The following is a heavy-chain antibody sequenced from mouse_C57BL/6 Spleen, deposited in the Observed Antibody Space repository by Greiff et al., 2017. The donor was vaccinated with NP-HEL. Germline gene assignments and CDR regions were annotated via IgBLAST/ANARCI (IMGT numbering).Heavy chain of an antibody. CDR3: TRRYYDSSYGWYFDV. Sequence: VQLQQSGAELVRPGASVTLSCKASGYTFTDYEMHWVKQTPVHGLEWIGAIDPETGGTAYNQKFKGKAILTADKSSSTAYMELRSLTSEDSTIYYCTRRYYDSSYGWYFDVWGKGTTVTVSS. CDR1: GYTFTDYE. D-gene: IGHD1-1*01. V-gene: IGHV1-15*01. J-gene: IGHJ1*03. CDR2: IDPETGGT.